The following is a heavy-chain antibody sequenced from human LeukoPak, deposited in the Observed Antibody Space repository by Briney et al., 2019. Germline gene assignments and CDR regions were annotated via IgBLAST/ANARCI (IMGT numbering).Heavy chain of an antibody. D-gene: IGHD5-18*01. CDR1: GYTFISYA. V-gene: IGHV1-69*01. J-gene: IGHJ4*02. CDR2: IIPIFGTA. CDR3: ARDRVTGYSYGIFDY. Sequence: SVTVSCTASGYTFISYAISWVRQAPGQGLEWMGGIIPIFGTANYAQKFQGRVTITADESTSTAYMELSSLRSEDTAVYYCARDRVTGYSYGIFDYWGQGTLVTVSS.